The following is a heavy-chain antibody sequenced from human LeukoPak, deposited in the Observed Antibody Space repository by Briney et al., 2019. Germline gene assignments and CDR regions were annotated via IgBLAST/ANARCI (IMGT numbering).Heavy chain of an antibody. V-gene: IGHV4-38-2*02. CDR3: ARGGGSIGYCSSTSCTFEP. CDR2: IYHSGST. J-gene: IGHJ5*02. CDR1: GYSISSGYY. D-gene: IGHD2-2*01. Sequence: SETLSLTCTVSGYSISSGYYWGWIRQPPGKGREWIGIIYHSGSTYYNPSLKSRVTISVDTSKNQFSLKLSSVTAADTAVYYCARGGGSIGYCSSTSCTFEPWGQGTLVTVSS.